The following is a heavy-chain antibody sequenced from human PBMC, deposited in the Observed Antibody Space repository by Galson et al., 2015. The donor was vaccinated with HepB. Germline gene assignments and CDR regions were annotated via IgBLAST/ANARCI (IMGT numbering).Heavy chain of an antibody. CDR2: IWYDGSNK. CDR3: ARVRGGYSSGWPINDAFDI. Sequence: SLRLSCAASGFTFSSYGMHWVRQAPGKGLEWVAVIWYDGSNKYYADSVKGRFTISRDNSKNTLYLQMNSLRAEDTAVYYCARVRGGYSSGWPINDAFDIWGQGTMVTVSS. CDR1: GFTFSSYG. J-gene: IGHJ3*02. D-gene: IGHD6-19*01. V-gene: IGHV3-33*08.